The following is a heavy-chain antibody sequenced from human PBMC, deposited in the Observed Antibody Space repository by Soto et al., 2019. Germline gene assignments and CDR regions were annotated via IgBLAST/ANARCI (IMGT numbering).Heavy chain of an antibody. V-gene: IGHV1-18*01. J-gene: IGHJ6*02. CDR2: ISAYNGNT. Sequence: QVQLVQSGAEVKKPGASVKVSCKASGYTFTSYGISWVRQAPGQGLEWMGWISAYNGNTNYAQKLQGRVTMTTDTSTSTAYMELRSLRSDDTAVYYCARGLSPDFSGGTDQSYYGMDVWGQGTTVTVSS. CDR1: GYTFTSYG. CDR3: ARGLSPDFSGGTDQSYYGMDV. D-gene: IGHD2-15*01.